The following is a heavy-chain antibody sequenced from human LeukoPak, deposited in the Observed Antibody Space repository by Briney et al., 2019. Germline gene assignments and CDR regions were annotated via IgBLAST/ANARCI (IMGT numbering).Heavy chain of an antibody. D-gene: IGHD6-19*01. CDR2: IYYSGST. CDR1: GGSISSSSYY. Sequence: SETLSLTCTVSGGSISSSSYYWGWIRQPPGKGLEWIGSIYYSGSTYYNPSLKSRVTISVDTSKNQFSLKLSSVTAADTAVYYCARVLSSGWYGGYFQHWGQGTLVTVSS. CDR3: ARVLSSGWYGGYFQH. J-gene: IGHJ1*01. V-gene: IGHV4-39*07.